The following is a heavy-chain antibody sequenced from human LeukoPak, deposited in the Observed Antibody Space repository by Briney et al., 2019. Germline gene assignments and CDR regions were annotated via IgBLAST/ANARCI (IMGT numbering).Heavy chain of an antibody. D-gene: IGHD6-13*01. CDR2: IYYSGST. V-gene: IGHV4-39*01. Sequence: PSETLSLTCTVSGGSISSSSYYWGWXRXPPGKGXEWIGSIYYSGSTYYNPSLKSRVTISVDTSKNQFSLKLSSVTAADTAVYYCASIAAAGLSFDPWGQGTLVTVSS. CDR3: ASIAAAGLSFDP. J-gene: IGHJ5*02. CDR1: GGSISSSSYY.